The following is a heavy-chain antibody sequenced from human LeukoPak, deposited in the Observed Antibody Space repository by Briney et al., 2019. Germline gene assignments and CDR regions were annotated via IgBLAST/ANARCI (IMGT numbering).Heavy chain of an antibody. V-gene: IGHV4-4*02. J-gene: IGHJ4*02. CDR1: GGSISSSNW. D-gene: IGHD6-19*01. Sequence: SETLSLTCAVSGGSISSSNWWSWVRQPPGKGLEWIASGDYSGGTYYNPSLESRVTISADMYKNQFSLKLSSVTAADTAIYYCARERGEEYSSGWYKRNFFDNWGQGTRVTVSS. CDR3: ARERGEEYSSGWYKRNFFDN. CDR2: GDYSGGT.